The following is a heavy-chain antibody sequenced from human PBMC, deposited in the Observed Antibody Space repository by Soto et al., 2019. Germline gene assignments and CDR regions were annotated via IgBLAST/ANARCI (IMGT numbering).Heavy chain of an antibody. CDR3: ARAVNDFWSGFSYYFDN. CDR2: MFYSGSA. J-gene: IGHJ4*02. Sequence: PSETLSLTCSVSGGSVTNYYWSWIRQPPGKGLEWIGYMFYSGSASYYNPSLKNRVTISVDTSKNQFSLKLGSVTAADTAIYYCARAVNDFWSGFSYYFDNWGQGTLVTVSS. CDR1: GGSVTNYY. D-gene: IGHD3-3*01. V-gene: IGHV4-59*02.